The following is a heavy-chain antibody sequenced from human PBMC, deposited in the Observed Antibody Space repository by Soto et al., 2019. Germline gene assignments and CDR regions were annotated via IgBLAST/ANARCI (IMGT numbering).Heavy chain of an antibody. V-gene: IGHV3-9*01. CDR3: AKDPYSSSWYPPRGFDP. D-gene: IGHD6-13*01. Sequence: GGSMRLSCAASGFTFDDYAMHWVRQAPGKGLEWVSGISWNSGSIGYADSVKGRFTISRDNAKNSLYLQMNSLRAEDTALYYCAKDPYSSSWYPPRGFDPWGQGTLVTVSS. CDR2: ISWNSGSI. CDR1: GFTFDDYA. J-gene: IGHJ5*02.